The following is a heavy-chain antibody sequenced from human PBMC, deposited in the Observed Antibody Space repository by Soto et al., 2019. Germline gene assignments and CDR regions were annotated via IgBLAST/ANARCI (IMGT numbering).Heavy chain of an antibody. D-gene: IGHD6-13*01. J-gene: IGHJ6*02. CDR3: ARGIGGAAAGSYYYYYYGMDV. CDR2: IKQDGSEK. Sequence: GGSLRLSCAASGFTFSSYWMSWVRQAPGKGLEWVANIKQDGSEKYYVDSVKGRFTISRDNAKNSLYLQMNSLRAEDTAVYYCARGIGGAAAGSYYYYYYGMDVWGQGTTVTVSS. CDR1: GFTFSSYW. V-gene: IGHV3-7*03.